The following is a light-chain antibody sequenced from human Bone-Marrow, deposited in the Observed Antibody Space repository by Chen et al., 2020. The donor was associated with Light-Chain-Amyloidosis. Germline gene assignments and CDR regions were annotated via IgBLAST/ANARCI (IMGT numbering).Light chain of an antibody. J-gene: IGLJ2*01. CDR3: SSYTSSSTLVV. Sequence: QSALTQPASVSGSTGQSITISCTGTSNDVGGYNYVSWYQQHPGKAPKLMIYDDSNRPSGVSNRFSGSKSGNTASLTISGLQAEDEADYYCSSYTSSSTLVVFGGGTKLTVL. CDR2: DDS. V-gene: IGLV2-14*01. CDR1: SNDVGGYNY.